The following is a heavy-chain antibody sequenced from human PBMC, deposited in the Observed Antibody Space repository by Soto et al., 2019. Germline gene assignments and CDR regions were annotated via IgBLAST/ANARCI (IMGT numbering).Heavy chain of an antibody. CDR1: GFTVSSNY. Sequence: EVQLVESGGGLVQPGGSLRLSCAASGFTVSSNYMSWVRQAPGKGLEWVSVIFSGGSTYYADSVKGRFTISRDNSKNTLYLQMNSLRAEDTAVYYCARDGTGEQGDFDLWGRGSLVTVSS. CDR2: IFSGGST. D-gene: IGHD7-27*01. V-gene: IGHV3-66*01. CDR3: ARDGTGEQGDFDL. J-gene: IGHJ2*01.